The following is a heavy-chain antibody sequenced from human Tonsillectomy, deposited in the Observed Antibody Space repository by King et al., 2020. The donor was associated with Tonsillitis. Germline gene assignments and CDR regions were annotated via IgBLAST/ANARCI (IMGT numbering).Heavy chain of an antibody. Sequence: QLVQSGAEVKKPGESLKISCKGSGYSFTSYWIGWVRQMPGKGLEWMGIIYPGDSDTRYSPSFQGQVTISADKSISTAYLQWSSLKASDTAMYYCARWVGATVTTEKYYYYYYGMDVWGQGTTVTVSS. D-gene: IGHD4-11*01. CDR2: IYPGDSDT. CDR1: GYSFTSYW. V-gene: IGHV5-51*01. J-gene: IGHJ6*02. CDR3: ARWVGATVTTEKYYYYYYGMDV.